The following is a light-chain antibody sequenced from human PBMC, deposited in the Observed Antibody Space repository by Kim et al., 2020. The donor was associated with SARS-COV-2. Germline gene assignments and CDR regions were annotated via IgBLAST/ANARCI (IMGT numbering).Light chain of an antibody. V-gene: IGKV1-27*01. CDR3: QKYDGAPWT. CDR1: QCISNY. Sequence: DIQMTQSPPSLSASVGDRVTITCRASQCISNYLAWYQQKPGKVPKLLIYAASALQSGVPSRFSGSGSGTDFTLTISSLQPEDVATYYCQKYDGAPWTFGHGTKVEIK. J-gene: IGKJ1*01. CDR2: AAS.